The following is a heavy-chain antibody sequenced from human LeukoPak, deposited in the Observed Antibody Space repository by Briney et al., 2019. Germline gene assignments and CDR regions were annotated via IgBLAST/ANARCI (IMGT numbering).Heavy chain of an antibody. CDR1: GFTFSSYA. Sequence: GGSLRLSCAASGFTFSSYAMHWVRQAPGKGLEWVAVISYDGSNKYYADSVKGRFTISRDSSKNTLSLQMNSLRAEDTAVYYCARGPPNRCSGGSCYQFDYWGQGTLVTVSS. D-gene: IGHD2-15*01. V-gene: IGHV3-30*04. CDR3: ARGPPNRCSGGSCYQFDY. J-gene: IGHJ4*02. CDR2: ISYDGSNK.